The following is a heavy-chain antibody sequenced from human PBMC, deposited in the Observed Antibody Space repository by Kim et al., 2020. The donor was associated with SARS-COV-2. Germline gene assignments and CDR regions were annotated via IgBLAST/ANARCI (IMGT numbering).Heavy chain of an antibody. V-gene: IGHV3-23*01. CDR3: AKLGGDSNSNWFDP. D-gene: IGHD1-1*01. Sequence: AAYVKSRITHHRDNSKNTLDLQMNSLRAEDTAVYYCAKLGGDSNSNWFDPWGQGTLVTVSS. J-gene: IGHJ5*02.